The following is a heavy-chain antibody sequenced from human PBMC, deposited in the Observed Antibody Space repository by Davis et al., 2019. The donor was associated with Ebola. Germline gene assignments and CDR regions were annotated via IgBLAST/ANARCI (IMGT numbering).Heavy chain of an antibody. CDR2: TYYNSKWYN. CDR1: GDSVSSGSAG. Sequence: PSETLSLTCAISGDSVSSGSAGWNWIRQSPSRGLEWLGRTYYNSKWYNDYAVSVKSRITINPDTSMNQFSLQLNSVTPEDTAVYYCARGWLRSGFDYWGQGTLATVSS. CDR3: ARGWLRSGFDY. J-gene: IGHJ4*02. V-gene: IGHV6-1*01. D-gene: IGHD5-12*01.